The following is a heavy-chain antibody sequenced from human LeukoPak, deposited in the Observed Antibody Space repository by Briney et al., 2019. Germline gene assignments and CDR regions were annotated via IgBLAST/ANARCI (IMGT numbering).Heavy chain of an antibody. CDR1: GYTFITYD. Sequence: GASVKVSCKASGYTFITYDINWVRQATGQGPEWMGWINPDSGGSEYGQKFQGRVTFTSDTSSTTIYMEVRSLKSDDTAVYYCARDMTGGIWARATSFDHWGQGTLVTVSS. D-gene: IGHD1-14*01. J-gene: IGHJ4*02. CDR3: ARDMTGGIWARATSFDH. CDR2: INPDSGGS. V-gene: IGHV1-2*02.